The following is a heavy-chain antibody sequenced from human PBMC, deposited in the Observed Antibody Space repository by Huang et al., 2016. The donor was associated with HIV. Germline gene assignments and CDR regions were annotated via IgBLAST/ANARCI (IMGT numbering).Heavy chain of an antibody. CDR1: GYTFTNYD. CDR2: MNPNTGKT. D-gene: IGHD4-17*01. Sequence: QVHLVQSGAEVKKPGASVKVSCKASGYTFTNYDINWARQAPGRGLEWMGRMNPNTGKTGFAQSCQGRVTMTRKTSITTAYMELTSLTSEDTAVYYCARSAYGDLDYWGLGTLVIVSS. J-gene: IGHJ4*02. CDR3: ARSAYGDLDY. V-gene: IGHV1-8*02.